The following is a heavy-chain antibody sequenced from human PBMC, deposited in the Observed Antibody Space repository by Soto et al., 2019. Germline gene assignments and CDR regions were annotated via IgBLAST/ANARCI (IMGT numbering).Heavy chain of an antibody. CDR2: IYYSGST. D-gene: IGHD1-26*01. CDR3: ARYSGTYYSY. Sequence: QVQLQESGPGLVKPSETLSLTCTVSGGSISSYYWRWIRQPPGKGLEWIGYIYYSGSTNYNPSLKSRVTISVDTSKNQFSLKLSSVTAADTAVYYCARYSGTYYSYWGQGTLVTVSS. CDR1: GGSISSYY. J-gene: IGHJ4*02. V-gene: IGHV4-59*01.